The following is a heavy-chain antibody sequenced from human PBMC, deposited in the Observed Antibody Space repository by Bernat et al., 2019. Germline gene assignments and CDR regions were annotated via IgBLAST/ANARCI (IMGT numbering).Heavy chain of an antibody. CDR1: GFTFNNYA. CDR2: INSDGSST. V-gene: IGHV3-74*02. CDR3: ARVGYDYVWGSYRYVYYFDY. D-gene: IGHD3-16*02. J-gene: IGHJ4*02. Sequence: EVQLLESGGGLVQPGGSLRLSCGASGFTFNNYAMSWVRQAPGKGLEWVSRINSDGSSTSYADSVKGRFTISRDNAKNTLYLQMNSLRAEDTAVYYCARVGYDYVWGSYRYVYYFDYWGQGTLVTVSS.